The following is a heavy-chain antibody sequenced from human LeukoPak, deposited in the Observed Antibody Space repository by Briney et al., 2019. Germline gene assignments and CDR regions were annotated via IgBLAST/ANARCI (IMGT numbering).Heavy chain of an antibody. V-gene: IGHV1-2*02. J-gene: IGHJ4*02. CDR1: GFTFTGYY. CDR3: VREGNELLSKNFDY. D-gene: IGHD2-21*02. Sequence: ASVKVSCKASGFTFTGYYIHWVRQAPGQGLEWMGYINPHSGGTNSPQKFQGRVTMTTDTSISAAYMELSSLVSDDTAMYYCVREGNELLSKNFDYWGQGTLVTVSS. CDR2: INPHSGGT.